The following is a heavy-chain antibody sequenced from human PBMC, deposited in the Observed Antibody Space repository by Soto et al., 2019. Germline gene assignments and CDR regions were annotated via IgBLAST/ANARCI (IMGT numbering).Heavy chain of an antibody. V-gene: IGHV4-39*01. J-gene: IGHJ6*03. CDR2: IYYGGST. Sequence: PSETLSLTCSVSGGSISSNTYYWAWIRQPPGKGLEWIGSIYYGGSTYYNPSLKSRVTISVDTSKNQFSLNLSSVTAADTAVYYCARHPGYYSYYMDVWGNGTTVTVSS. CDR1: GGSISSNTYY. CDR3: ARHPGYYSYYMDV.